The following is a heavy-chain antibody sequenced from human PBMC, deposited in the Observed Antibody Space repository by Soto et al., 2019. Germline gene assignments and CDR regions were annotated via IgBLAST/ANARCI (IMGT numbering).Heavy chain of an antibody. J-gene: IGHJ6*02. CDR3: AKDITIFGVVFTEPIPDYFYYGVDV. D-gene: IGHD3-3*01. V-gene: IGHV3-23*01. CDR2: ISGSGDST. CDR1: GFTFSSYA. Sequence: GGSLRLSCAASGFTFSSYAMSWVRQAPGKGLEWVSAISGSGDSTFYADSVKGRFTISRDNSKNTLYLQMNSLRAEDAAVYYCAKDITIFGVVFTEPIPDYFYYGVDVWGQGTTVTVSS.